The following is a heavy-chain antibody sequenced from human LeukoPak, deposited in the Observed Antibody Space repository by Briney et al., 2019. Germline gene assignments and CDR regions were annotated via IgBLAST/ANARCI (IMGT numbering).Heavy chain of an antibody. CDR1: GDSISTGGYY. CDR3: ARFRGIAAAGRWFDP. V-gene: IGHV4-31*03. CDR2: IYYSGST. D-gene: IGHD6-13*01. Sequence: PSETLSLTCNVSGDSISTGGYYWSWIRQHPGKGLEWIGYIYYSGSTYYNPSLKSRVTISVDTSKNQFSLKLSSVTAADTAVYYCARFRGIAAAGRWFDPWGQGTLVTVSS. J-gene: IGHJ5*02.